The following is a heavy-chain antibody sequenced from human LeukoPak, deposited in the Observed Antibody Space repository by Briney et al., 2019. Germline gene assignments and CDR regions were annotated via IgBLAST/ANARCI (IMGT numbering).Heavy chain of an antibody. CDR3: AGGLSVFDY. V-gene: IGHV3-48*03. CDR1: GFTFSSYE. Sequence: PGGSLRLSCAASGFTFSSYEINWVRQAPGKGLEWVSYISSSGSTIYYADSVKGRFTISRDNAKNSLYLQMNSLRAEDTAVYYCAGGLSVFDYWGQGTLVTVSS. J-gene: IGHJ4*02. CDR2: ISSSGSTI. D-gene: IGHD3-16*02.